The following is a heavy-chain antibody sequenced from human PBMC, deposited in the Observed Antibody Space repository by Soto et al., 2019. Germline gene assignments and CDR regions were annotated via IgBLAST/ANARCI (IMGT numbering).Heavy chain of an antibody. Sequence: LSLTCTVSGGSISNYYWTWIRQPPGKGLEWIGYIYYSGSTNYNPSLKSRVTIFVDTSKNQFSLKLSSVTAADTAVYYCVRHAQWIIRAYWGQGSLVTVSS. CDR3: VRHAQWIIRAY. J-gene: IGHJ4*02. CDR1: GGSISNYY. V-gene: IGHV4-59*01. CDR2: IYYSGST. D-gene: IGHD5-12*01.